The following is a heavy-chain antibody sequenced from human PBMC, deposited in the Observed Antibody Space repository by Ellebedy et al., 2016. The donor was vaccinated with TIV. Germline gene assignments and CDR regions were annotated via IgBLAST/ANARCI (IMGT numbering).Heavy chain of an antibody. V-gene: IGHV1-58*01. CDR2: IVVGSGHT. D-gene: IGHD6-19*01. CDR3: ATVAVNVPGPRY. CDR1: GFTFNKSA. J-gene: IGHJ4*02. Sequence: SVKVSCXASGFTFNKSAVQWVRQARGGRLEWIGWIVVGSGHTNYAQNFKDRVTITRDMSTGTTYMELSSLRSEDTAVYYCATVAVNVPGPRYWGQGTLVTVSS.